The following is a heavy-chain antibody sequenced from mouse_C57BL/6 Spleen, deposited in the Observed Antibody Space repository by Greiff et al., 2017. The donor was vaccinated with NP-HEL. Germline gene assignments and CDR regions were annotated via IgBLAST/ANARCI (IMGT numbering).Heavy chain of an antibody. CDR3: AILTGVDY. J-gene: IGHJ2*01. CDR1: GFTFSDYG. Sequence: EVKLMESGGGLVKPGGSLKLSCAASGFTFSDYGMHWVRQAPEKGLEWVAYISSGSSTIYYADTVKGRFTISRDNAKNTLFLQMTSLRSEDTAMYYCAILTGVDYWGQGTTLTVSS. CDR2: ISSGSSTI. D-gene: IGHD4-1*01. V-gene: IGHV5-17*01.